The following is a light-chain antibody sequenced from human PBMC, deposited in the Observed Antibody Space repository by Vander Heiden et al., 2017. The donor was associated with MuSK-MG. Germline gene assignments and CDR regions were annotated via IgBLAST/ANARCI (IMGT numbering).Light chain of an antibody. CDR1: TSNIGAGYD. V-gene: IGLV1-40*01. Sequence: QSVLPQPPSVSGAPGQRVTFSCTGSTSNIGAGYDVPWYQQFPGAAPKLLIYGNNNRPSGVPDRFSGSKSGTSASLAITWLQAEDEADYYCQSYDTILSGHVVFGGGTKLTVL. CDR2: GNN. J-gene: IGLJ2*01. CDR3: QSYDTILSGHVV.